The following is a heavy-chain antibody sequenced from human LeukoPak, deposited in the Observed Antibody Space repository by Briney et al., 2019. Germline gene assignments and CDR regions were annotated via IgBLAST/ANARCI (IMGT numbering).Heavy chain of an antibody. Sequence: GGSLRLSCAASGLTFSRYSMNWVRQAPGKGLEWVSSISSISSYIYYADSVKGRFSISRDNAKNSLYLQMNTLRAEDTALYYCARDIGRGMDVWGQGTTVTVSS. V-gene: IGHV3-21*04. J-gene: IGHJ6*02. CDR3: ARDIGRGMDV. CDR2: ISSISSYI. CDR1: GLTFSRYS. D-gene: IGHD1-26*01.